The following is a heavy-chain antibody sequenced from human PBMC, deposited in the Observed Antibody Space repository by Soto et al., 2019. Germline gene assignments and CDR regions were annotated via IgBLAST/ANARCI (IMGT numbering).Heavy chain of an antibody. Sequence: SLRLSCAASGFTFSDYYMSWIRQAPGKGLEWVSYISSSSSYTNYADSVKGRFTISRDNAKNSLYLQMNSLRAEDTAVYYCAREGCSGGSCYPSYYYYGMDVWGQGTTVTVSS. V-gene: IGHV3-11*06. CDR1: GFTFSDYY. CDR2: ISSSSSYT. D-gene: IGHD2-15*01. J-gene: IGHJ6*02. CDR3: AREGCSGGSCYPSYYYYGMDV.